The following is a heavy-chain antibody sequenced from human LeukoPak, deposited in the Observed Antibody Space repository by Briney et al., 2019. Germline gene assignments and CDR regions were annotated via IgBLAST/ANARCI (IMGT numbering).Heavy chain of an antibody. J-gene: IGHJ2*01. V-gene: IGHV1-69*13. CDR2: IIPIFGTA. CDR1: GGTFSSYA. Sequence: SVKVSCKASGGTFSSYAISWVRQAPGQGLEWMGGIIPIFGTANYAQKFQGRVTITADESTSTAYMELSSLRSEDTAVYYCATPHSSSSLGQYWYFDLWGRGTLVTVSS. D-gene: IGHD6-6*01. CDR3: ATPHSSSSLGQYWYFDL.